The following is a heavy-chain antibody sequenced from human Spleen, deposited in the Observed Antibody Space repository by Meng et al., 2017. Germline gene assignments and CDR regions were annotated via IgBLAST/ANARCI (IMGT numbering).Heavy chain of an antibody. CDR3: ARALGCSSPSCFGDDY. D-gene: IGHD6-6*01. J-gene: IGHJ4*02. CDR2: IHPSDSET. Sequence: GGSLRPSCQGSGYRFSGYWIGWMRQLPGKGLEWMGIIHPSDSETRYSPSFQGQATISADKSIRTAYLQWSSLQASDAAMYYCARALGCSSPSCFGDDYWGQGTLVTVSS. V-gene: IGHV5-51*01. CDR1: GYRFSGYW.